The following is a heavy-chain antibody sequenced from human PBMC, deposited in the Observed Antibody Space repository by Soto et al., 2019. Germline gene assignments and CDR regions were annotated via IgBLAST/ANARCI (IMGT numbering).Heavy chain of an antibody. Sequence: GGSLRLSCAASGFTFSSYSMNWVRQAPGKGLEWVSSISSSSSYIYYADSVKGRFTISRDNAKNSLYLQMNSLRAEDTAVYYCALGDYGDYDAAFDIWGQGTMVTVSS. D-gene: IGHD4-17*01. CDR2: ISSSSSYI. CDR1: GFTFSSYS. J-gene: IGHJ3*02. V-gene: IGHV3-21*01. CDR3: ALGDYGDYDAAFDI.